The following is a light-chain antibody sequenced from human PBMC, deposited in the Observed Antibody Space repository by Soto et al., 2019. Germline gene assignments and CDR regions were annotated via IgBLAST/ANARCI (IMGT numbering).Light chain of an antibody. V-gene: IGKV3-20*01. J-gene: IGKJ4*01. CDR3: QQYGSSPLT. CDR2: RAS. Sequence: EIVLTQSPGTPSLSPGERATLSCRASQSVSSNYLAWYQQKPGQTPKVLIYRASSRATGIPDRFSGSGSGTDFTLTISRLEPEDFAVYYCQQYGSSPLTFGGGTKVDIK. CDR1: QSVSSNY.